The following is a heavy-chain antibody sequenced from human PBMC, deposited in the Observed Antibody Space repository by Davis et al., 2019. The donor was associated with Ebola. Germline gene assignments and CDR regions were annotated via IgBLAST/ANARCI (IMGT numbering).Heavy chain of an antibody. V-gene: IGHV3-23*01. J-gene: IGHJ2*01. CDR1: GFTFSSYA. CDR2: ISGSGGST. D-gene: IGHD3-16*02. CDR3: AKESDYVWGSYRKRGIRYFDL. Sequence: GESLKISCAASGFTFSSYAMSWVRQAPGKGLEWVSAISGSGGSTYYADSVKGRFTISRDNSKNTLYLQMNSLRAEDTAVYYCAKESDYVWGSYRKRGIRYFDLWGRGTLVTVSS.